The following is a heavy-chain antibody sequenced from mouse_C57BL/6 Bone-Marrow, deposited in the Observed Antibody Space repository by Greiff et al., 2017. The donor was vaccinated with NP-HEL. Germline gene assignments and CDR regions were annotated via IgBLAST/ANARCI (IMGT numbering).Heavy chain of an antibody. CDR1: GFNIKNTY. V-gene: IGHV14-3*01. CDR3: ATFDYYGSSYPDY. J-gene: IGHJ2*01. Sequence: EVQLQESVAELVRPGASVKLSCTASGFNIKNTYMHWVKQRPEQGLEWIGRIDPANGNTKYAPKFQGKATITADTSSNTAYLQLSSLTSEDTAIYYCATFDYYGSSYPDYWGQGTTLTVSS. CDR2: IDPANGNT. D-gene: IGHD1-1*01.